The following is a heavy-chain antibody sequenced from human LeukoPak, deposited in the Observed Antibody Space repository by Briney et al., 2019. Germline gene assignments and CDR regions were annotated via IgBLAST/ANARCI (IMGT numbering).Heavy chain of an antibody. CDR3: ARGFSGSSFDY. V-gene: IGHV4-61*05. CDR2: IYYSGST. CDR1: GGSISSSSYY. Sequence: SETLSLTCTVSGGSISSSSYYWGWIRQPPGKGLEWIGYIYYSGSTNHNPSLKSRVTISVDTSKNQFSLKLSSVTAADTAVYYCARGFSGSSFDYWGQGTLVTVSS. J-gene: IGHJ4*02. D-gene: IGHD1-26*01.